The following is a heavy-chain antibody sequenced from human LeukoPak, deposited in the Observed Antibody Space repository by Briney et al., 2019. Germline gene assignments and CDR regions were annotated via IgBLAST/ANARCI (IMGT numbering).Heavy chain of an antibody. V-gene: IGHV3-48*03. Sequence: GGPLRLSCAASGFTFSSYEMNWVRQAPGKGLEWVSYISSSGSTIYYADSVKGRFTISRDNAKNSLYLQMNGLRAEDTAVYYCASVTYYYDSSGYYHFDYWGQGTLVTVSS. D-gene: IGHD3-22*01. CDR2: ISSSGSTI. J-gene: IGHJ4*02. CDR3: ASVTYYYDSSGYYHFDY. CDR1: GFTFSSYE.